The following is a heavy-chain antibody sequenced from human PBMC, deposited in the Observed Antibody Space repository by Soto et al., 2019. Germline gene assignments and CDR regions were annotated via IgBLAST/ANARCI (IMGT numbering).Heavy chain of an antibody. D-gene: IGHD5-18*01. J-gene: IGHJ4*02. CDR2: IWYDGSYK. Sequence: VQLVESGGGVVQPGRSLRLSCAASGFTFSGSGMHWVRQAPGKGLQWVTVIWYDGSYKYYADSVKGRFTISRDNSKNTLYLQMNSLRAEDTAVYYCARGVGYSYGRFDYWGQGTLVTVSS. CDR1: GFTFSGSG. V-gene: IGHV3-33*01. CDR3: ARGVGYSYGRFDY.